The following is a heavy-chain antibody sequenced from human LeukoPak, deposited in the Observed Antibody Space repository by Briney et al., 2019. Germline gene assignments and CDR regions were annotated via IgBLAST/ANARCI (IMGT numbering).Heavy chain of an antibody. CDR3: AKDGLIGSNSNFQH. D-gene: IGHD4-23*01. V-gene: IGHV3-23*01. J-gene: IGHJ1*01. CDR1: GFTFSSYT. CDR2: ISGRGGST. Sequence: PGGSLRLSCAASGFTFSSYTMYWVRQAPGKVLEWVSGISGRGGSTDYADSVKGRFTSSRDSFKNTLYLQMNSLRAEDTAAYYCAKDGLIGSNSNFQHWGQGTLVTVSS.